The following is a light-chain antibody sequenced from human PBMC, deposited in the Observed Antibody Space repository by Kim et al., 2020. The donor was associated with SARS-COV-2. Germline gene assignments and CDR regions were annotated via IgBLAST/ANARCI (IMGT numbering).Light chain of an antibody. CDR1: QSLSGNH. J-gene: IGKJ1*01. V-gene: IGKV3-20*01. Sequence: SPGERATLHCRTSQSLSGNHLAWYQQKPGQSPRLVIHGAFHRATAIPNRFSGSGSGTHFTLTISGLKPENFAIYYCQQYFSSPTSFGQGTKVDIK. CDR2: GAF. CDR3: QQYFSSPTS.